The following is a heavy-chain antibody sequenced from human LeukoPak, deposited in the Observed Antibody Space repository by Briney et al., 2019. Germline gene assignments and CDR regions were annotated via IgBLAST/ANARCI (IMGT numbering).Heavy chain of an antibody. CDR1: GFTVSSNY. D-gene: IGHD3-22*01. CDR2: IRSKAYGGTT. CDR3: TRDYDSSGDYYGMDV. Sequence: GGSLRLSCAASGFTVSSNYMSWFRQAPGKGLEWVGFIRSKAYGGTTEYAASVKGRFTISRDDSKSIAYLQMNSLKTEDTAVYYCTRDYDSSGDYYGMDVWGQGTTVTVSS. V-gene: IGHV3-49*03. J-gene: IGHJ6*02.